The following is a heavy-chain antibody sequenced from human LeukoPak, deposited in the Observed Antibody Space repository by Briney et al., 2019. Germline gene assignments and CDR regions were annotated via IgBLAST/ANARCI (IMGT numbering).Heavy chain of an antibody. D-gene: IGHD3-3*01. CDR3: ARDFFRAPGDY. J-gene: IGHJ4*02. CDR2: IYYSGST. Sequence: SETLSLTCTVSGGSISSSSYYWGWIRQPPGKGLEWIGSIYYSGSTYYNPSLKSRVTISVDTSKNQFSLKLSSVTAADTAVYYCARDFFRAPGDYWGQGTLVTVSS. CDR1: GGSISSSSYY. V-gene: IGHV4-39*07.